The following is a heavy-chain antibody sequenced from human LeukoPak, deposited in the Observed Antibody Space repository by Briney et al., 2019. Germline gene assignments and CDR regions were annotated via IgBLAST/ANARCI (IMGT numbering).Heavy chain of an antibody. CDR2: IKQDGSEK. Sequence: GGSLRLSCAASGFIFSNAWMSWVRQAPGKGLEWVANIKQDGSEKYYVDSVKGRFTISRDNAKNSLYLQMNSLRAEDTAVYYCARELLNWNYYNWFDPWGQGTLVTVSS. V-gene: IGHV3-7*01. CDR3: ARELLNWNYYNWFDP. CDR1: GFIFSNAW. D-gene: IGHD1-7*01. J-gene: IGHJ5*02.